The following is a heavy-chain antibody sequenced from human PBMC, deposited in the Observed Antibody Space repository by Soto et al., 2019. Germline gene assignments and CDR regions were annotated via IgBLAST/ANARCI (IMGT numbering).Heavy chain of an antibody. V-gene: IGHV4-61*01. CDR3: ARGDGFWSGYSYLNY. J-gene: IGHJ4*02. D-gene: IGHD3-3*01. CDR1: GYSISSGYY. CDR2: VYYTGST. Sequence: PSETLSLTCAVSGYSISSGYYWTWIRQPPGKGLEWIGYVYYTGSTNYNPSLHSRVTISVDTSKNQFSLTLSSVTAADTAVYYCARGDGFWSGYSYLNYWGQGTPVTVSS.